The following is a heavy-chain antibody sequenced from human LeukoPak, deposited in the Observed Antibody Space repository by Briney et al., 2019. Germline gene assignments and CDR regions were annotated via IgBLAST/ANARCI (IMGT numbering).Heavy chain of an antibody. Sequence: GASVKVSCKASGYTFTSYYMHWVRQAPGQGLEWMGIINPSGGSTSYAQKFQGRVTMTRDTSTSTVYMELSSLRSEDTAVYYCARDGSIGYCSSTSCEPNWFDPWGQGTLVTVSS. CDR1: GYTFTSYY. CDR3: ARDGSIGYCSSTSCEPNWFDP. CDR2: INPSGGST. J-gene: IGHJ5*02. D-gene: IGHD2-2*01. V-gene: IGHV1-46*01.